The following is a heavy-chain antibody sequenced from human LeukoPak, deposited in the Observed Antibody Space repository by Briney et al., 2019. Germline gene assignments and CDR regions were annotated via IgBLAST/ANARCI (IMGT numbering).Heavy chain of an antibody. CDR2: ISAYNGNT. CDR3: ARDFYYYDSSGYYYDFDY. CDR1: GYAFTSYG. J-gene: IGHJ4*02. Sequence: ASVKVSCKASGYAFTSYGISWVRQAPGQGLEWMGWISAYNGNTNYAQKHQGRVTMTTDTSTSTAYMELRRLRSDDTAVYYCARDFYYYDSSGYYYDFDYWGQGTLVAVSS. D-gene: IGHD3-22*01. V-gene: IGHV1-18*01.